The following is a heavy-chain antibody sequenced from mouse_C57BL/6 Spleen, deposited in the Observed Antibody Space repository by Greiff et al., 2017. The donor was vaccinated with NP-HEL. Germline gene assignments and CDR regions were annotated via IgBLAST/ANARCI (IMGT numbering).Heavy chain of an antibody. V-gene: IGHV10-3*01. CDR2: IRSKSSNYAT. J-gene: IGHJ3*01. CDR3: VRDEDYYGSSSHGPFAY. CDR1: GFTFNTYA. Sequence: EVQRVESGGGLVQPKGSLKLSCAASGFTFNTYAMHWVRQAPGKGLEWVARIRSKSSNYATYYADSVKDRFTISRDDSQSMLYLQMNNLKTEDTAMYYCVRDEDYYGSSSHGPFAYWGQGTLVTVSA. D-gene: IGHD1-1*01.